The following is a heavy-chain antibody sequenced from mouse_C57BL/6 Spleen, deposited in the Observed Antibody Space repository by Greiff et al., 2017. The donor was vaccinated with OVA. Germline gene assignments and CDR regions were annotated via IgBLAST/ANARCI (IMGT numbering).Heavy chain of an antibody. Sequence: EVKLVESGGGLVKPGGSLKLSCAASGFTFSDYGMHWVRQAPEKGLEWVAYISSGSSTIYYADTVKGRFTISRDNAKNTLFLQMTSLRSEGTAMYYCARPGGKDYAMDYWGQGTSVTVSS. CDR2: ISSGSSTI. J-gene: IGHJ4*01. CDR1: GFTFSDYG. D-gene: IGHD2-1*01. CDR3: ARPGGKDYAMDY. V-gene: IGHV5-17*01.